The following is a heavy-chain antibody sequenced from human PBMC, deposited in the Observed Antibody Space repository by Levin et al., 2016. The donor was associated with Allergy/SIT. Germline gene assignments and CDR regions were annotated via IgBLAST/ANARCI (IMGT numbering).Heavy chain of an antibody. CDR2: IYYSGST. Sequence: SETLSLTCTVSGGSISSYYWSWIRQPPGKGLEWIGYIYYSGSTNYNPSLKSRVTISVDTSKNQFSLKLSSVTAADTAVYYCARSGDGYSIRVYYYYGMDVWGQGTTVTVSS. J-gene: IGHJ6*02. V-gene: IGHV4-59*01. CDR1: GGSISSYY. CDR3: ARSGDGYSIRVYYYYGMDV. D-gene: IGHD5-24*01.